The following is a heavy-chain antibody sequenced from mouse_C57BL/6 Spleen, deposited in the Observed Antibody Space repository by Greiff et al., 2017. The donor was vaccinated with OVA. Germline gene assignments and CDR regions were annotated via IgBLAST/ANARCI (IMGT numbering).Heavy chain of an antibody. J-gene: IGHJ1*03. Sequence: EVKVEESGPGLVKPSQSLSLTCSVTGYSLTRGYYWNLIRQFPGNKLEWMGYISYDGSNNYNPSLKNRISITRDTSKNQFFRKLNSVTTEDTATYYCARVQAYYSNYKGYFDVWGTGTTVTVSS. CDR2: ISYDGSN. D-gene: IGHD2-5*01. CDR1: GYSLTRGYY. CDR3: ARVQAYYSNYKGYFDV. V-gene: IGHV3-6*01.